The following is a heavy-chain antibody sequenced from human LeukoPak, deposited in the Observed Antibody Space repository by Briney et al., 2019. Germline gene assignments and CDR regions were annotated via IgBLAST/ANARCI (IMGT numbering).Heavy chain of an antibody. V-gene: IGHV3-30*18. D-gene: IGHD2-21*01. CDR2: ISFDGRSQ. CDR3: VKDSHMVTTLDY. CDR1: GFTFSSYG. J-gene: IGHJ4*02. Sequence: PGRSLRLSCAASGFTFSSYGIHWVRQAPGKGLEGVAVISFDGRSQYYADSVKGRFTISRDNSKNTLYLQMNSLRAEDTAVYYCVKDSHMVTTLDYWGRGAMVSVCS.